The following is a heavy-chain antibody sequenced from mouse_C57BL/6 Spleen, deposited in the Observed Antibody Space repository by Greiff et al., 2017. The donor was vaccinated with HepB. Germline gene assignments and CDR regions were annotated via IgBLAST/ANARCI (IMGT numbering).Heavy chain of an antibody. CDR2: IWSGGST. CDR3: ATYYYGSSWAMDY. CDR1: GFSLTSYG. Sequence: QVQLKQSGPGLVQPSQSLSITCTVSGFSLTSYGVHWVRQSPGKGLEWLGVIWSGGSTDYNAAFISRLSISKDNSKSQVFFKMNSLQADDTAIYYCATYYYGSSWAMDYWGQGTSVTVSS. V-gene: IGHV2-2*01. D-gene: IGHD1-1*01. J-gene: IGHJ4*01.